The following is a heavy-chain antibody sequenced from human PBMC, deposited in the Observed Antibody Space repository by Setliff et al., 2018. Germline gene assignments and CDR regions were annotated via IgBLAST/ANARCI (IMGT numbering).Heavy chain of an antibody. Sequence: GESLKISCVASGFTFGSYAMSWVRQTPGKGLEWVSTISGSSVDTYYVDSVKGRFAISRDNSKNTLSLQMNSLRAEDTAVYYCARELTIVVPPALALDVWGKGTTVTVSS. J-gene: IGHJ6*04. CDR2: ISGSSVDT. D-gene: IGHD2-2*01. CDR1: GFTFGSYA. CDR3: ARELTIVVPPALALDV. V-gene: IGHV3-23*01.